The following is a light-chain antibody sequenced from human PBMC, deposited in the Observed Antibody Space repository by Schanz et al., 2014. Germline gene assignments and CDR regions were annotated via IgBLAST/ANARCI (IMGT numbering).Light chain of an antibody. V-gene: IGLV2-14*01. CDR1: SSDVGAYNY. J-gene: IGLJ3*02. CDR2: DVS. CDR3: SSYTSSSTWV. Sequence: QSALTQPPSASGSPGQSVTISCAGTSSDVGAYNYVSWYQQHPGKAPQLMIYDVSNRPSGVSNRFSGSKSGNTASLTISGLQAEDEADYYCSSYTSSSTWVFGGGTKVTVL.